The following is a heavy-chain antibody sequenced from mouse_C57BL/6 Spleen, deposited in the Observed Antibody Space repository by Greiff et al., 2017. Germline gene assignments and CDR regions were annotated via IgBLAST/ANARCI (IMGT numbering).Heavy chain of an antibody. Sequence: QVQLKESGPGLVAPSQRLSITCTVSGFSLTSYGVHWVRQPPGKGLEWLGVIWSDGSTTYNSALKSRLSISKDNSKSHVFLNMNSLHSDDTAMYSCARHGGSSYYAMDYWGQGTSVPVSS. J-gene: IGHJ4*01. V-gene: IGHV2-6-1*01. CDR3: ARHGGSSYYAMDY. CDR2: IWSDGST. D-gene: IGHD1-1*01. CDR1: GFSLTSYG.